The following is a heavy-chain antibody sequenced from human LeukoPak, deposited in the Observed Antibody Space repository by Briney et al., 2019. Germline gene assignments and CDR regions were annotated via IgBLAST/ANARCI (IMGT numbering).Heavy chain of an antibody. CDR3: VKGMASGWGYYYYGMDV. CDR1: GFTFSTYA. V-gene: IGHV3-23*01. CDR2: ISGHGSNT. J-gene: IGHJ6*02. D-gene: IGHD6-19*01. Sequence: PGGSLRLSCAASGFTFSTYAMGWVRQAPGKGLEWVSAISGHGSNTYYADSVKGRFTVSRDNSKNTLYLQVNSLRVEDTAVYYCVKGMASGWGYYYYGMDVWGQGTTVTVSS.